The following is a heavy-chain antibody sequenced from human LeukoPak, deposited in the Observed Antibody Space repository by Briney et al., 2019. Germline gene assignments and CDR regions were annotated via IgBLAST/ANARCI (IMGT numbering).Heavy chain of an antibody. CDR3: AKGIGGYYYHGMDV. Sequence: GGSLRLSCAASGFTFDDYAMHWVRQAPGKGLEWVSGISWNSGSIGYADSVKGRFTISRDNAKNSLYLQMNSLRAEDTALYYCAKGIGGYYYHGMDVWGQGTTVTVSS. J-gene: IGHJ6*02. CDR2: ISWNSGSI. CDR1: GFTFDDYA. D-gene: IGHD2-15*01. V-gene: IGHV3-9*01.